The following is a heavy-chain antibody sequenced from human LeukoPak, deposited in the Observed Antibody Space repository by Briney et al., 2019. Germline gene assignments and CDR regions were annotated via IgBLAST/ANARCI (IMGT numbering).Heavy chain of an antibody. V-gene: IGHV5-51*01. D-gene: IGHD3-22*01. Sequence: GESLKISCKASGQGFDNYWIGWVRQTPGKGLEWMGIIHPADSDIVYSPSFQGQVTISADKSISTAYLQWSSLKASDTAIYYCARRHYDSTDFDPWGQGTLVTVSP. CDR1: GQGFDNYW. J-gene: IGHJ5*02. CDR2: IHPADSDI. CDR3: ARRHYDSTDFDP.